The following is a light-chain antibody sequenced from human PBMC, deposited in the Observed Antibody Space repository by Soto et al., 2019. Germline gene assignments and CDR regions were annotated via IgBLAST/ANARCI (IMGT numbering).Light chain of an antibody. J-gene: IGKJ4*01. CDR3: QQTRSFPLT. CDR1: QAITSW. Sequence: DIHVTQSPSSVSASVGDRVTITCRASQAITSWLAWYQQKPGRAPKLLIYSASSLQSGAPSRFTGSGSGTDFTLAITSLQPDGAAVYYCQQTRSFPLTFGGGTKVYIK. V-gene: IGKV1-12*01. CDR2: SAS.